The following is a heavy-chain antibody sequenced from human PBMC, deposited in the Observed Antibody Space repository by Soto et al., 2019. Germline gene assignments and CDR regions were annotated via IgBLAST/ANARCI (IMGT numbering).Heavy chain of an antibody. CDR2: INPNSGGT. J-gene: IGHJ3*02. Sequence: GASVKVSCKASGYTFTGCYMHWVRQAPGQGLEWMGWINPNSGGTNYAQKFQGRVTMTRDTSISTAYMELSRLRSDDTAVYYCARGDSSSWYGPGAFDIWGQGTMVTVSS. D-gene: IGHD6-13*01. V-gene: IGHV1-2*02. CDR3: ARGDSSSWYGPGAFDI. CDR1: GYTFTGCY.